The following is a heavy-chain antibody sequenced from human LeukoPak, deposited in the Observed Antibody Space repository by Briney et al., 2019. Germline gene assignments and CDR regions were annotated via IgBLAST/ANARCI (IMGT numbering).Heavy chain of an antibody. CDR1: GFTFSSYS. V-gene: IGHV3-48*01. CDR3: ARDPFCGGDCYQLDY. CDR2: ISSSSSTI. J-gene: IGHJ4*02. Sequence: PGGSLRLSCAASGFTFSSYSMNWVRQAPGKGLEWVSYISSSSSTIYYADSVKGRFTISRDNAKNSLYLQMNSLRAEDTAVYYCARDPFCGGDCYQLDYWGQGTLVTVSS. D-gene: IGHD2-21*02.